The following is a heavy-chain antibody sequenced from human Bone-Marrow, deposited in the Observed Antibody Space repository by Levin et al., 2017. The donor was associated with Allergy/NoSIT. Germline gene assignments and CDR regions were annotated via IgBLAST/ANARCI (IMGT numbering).Heavy chain of an antibody. CDR3: ARAFSGTSHGLRSGWFDP. J-gene: IGHJ5*02. D-gene: IGHD1-14*01. CDR1: GDSITNYY. Sequence: SETLSLTCTVSGDSITNYYWGWIRQPPGKGLEWIASFYYSGITNYNPSLRSRVTISVDTSKNQFSLRLTSVTAADTALFYCARAFSGTSHGLRSGWFDPWGQGTLVTVSS. CDR2: FYYSGIT. V-gene: IGHV4-59*01.